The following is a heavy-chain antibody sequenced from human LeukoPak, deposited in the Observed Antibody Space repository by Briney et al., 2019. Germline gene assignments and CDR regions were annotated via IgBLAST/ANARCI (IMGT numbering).Heavy chain of an antibody. CDR1: GFTASSNY. CDR2: IYSGGST. Sequence: GGSLRLSCAASGFTASSNYMSWVRQAPGKGLEWVSVIYSGGSTYYADSVKGRFTISRDNSKNTLYLQMNSLRAEDTAVYYCAREDYVWGSYRSSGSDWGQGTLVTVSS. V-gene: IGHV3-66*01. CDR3: AREDYVWGSYRSSGSD. J-gene: IGHJ4*02. D-gene: IGHD3-16*02.